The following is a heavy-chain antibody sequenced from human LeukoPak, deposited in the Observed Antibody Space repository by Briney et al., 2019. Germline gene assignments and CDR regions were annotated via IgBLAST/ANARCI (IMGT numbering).Heavy chain of an antibody. Sequence: AGGSLRLSCEASGFTFSSHWMHWIRQTPGKGLVWVSRIFRDGTNPAYADSVKGRFTISRDNAKNTLYLQMNSLRAEDTATYYCAALDHGHDYWGQGTLVSVST. CDR2: IFRDGTNP. CDR3: AALDHGHDY. V-gene: IGHV3-74*01. J-gene: IGHJ4*02. CDR1: GFTFSSHW.